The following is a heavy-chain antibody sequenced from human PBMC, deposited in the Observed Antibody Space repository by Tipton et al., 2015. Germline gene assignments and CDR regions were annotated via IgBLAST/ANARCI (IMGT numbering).Heavy chain of an antibody. CDR3: ARAGYFDNSGNYYDVFDI. CDR2: INPSSGSR. CDR1: GYSFTSQY. V-gene: IGHV1-46*03. J-gene: IGHJ3*02. Sequence: QLVQSGAEVKKPGASVKVSCKASGYSFTSQYIHWVRQAPGHGPEWMGIINPSSGSRNSAKKFQGRLTVTRDTSTSTVFMELSSLKSEDTAVYYCARAGYFDNSGNYYDVFDIWGQGTMVTVSS. D-gene: IGHD3-22*01.